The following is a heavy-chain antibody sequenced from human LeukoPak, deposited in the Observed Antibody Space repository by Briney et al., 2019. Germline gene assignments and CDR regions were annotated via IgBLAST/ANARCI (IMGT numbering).Heavy chain of an antibody. V-gene: IGHV4-39*01. CDR1: GRPISSSIYY. J-gene: IGHJ4*02. CDR3: ARIINPTYYFDY. D-gene: IGHD3-10*01. Sequence: SETLPLTCSVSGRPISSSIYYWGWIRQPPGKGLECIGSIYYSGSTYYNPSLKNPGTISIDTSKNQFSLKLSSVTAADTAVYYCARIINPTYYFDYWGQGTLVTV. CDR2: IYYSGST.